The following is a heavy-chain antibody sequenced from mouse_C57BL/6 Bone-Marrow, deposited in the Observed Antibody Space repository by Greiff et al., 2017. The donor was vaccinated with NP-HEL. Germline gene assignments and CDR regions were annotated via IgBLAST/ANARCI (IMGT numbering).Heavy chain of an antibody. Sequence: VHLVESGAELARPGASVKLSCKASGYTFTSYGISWVKQRTGQGLEWIGEIYPRSGNTYYNEKFKGKATLTADKSSSTAYMELRSLTSEDSAVYFCARGPYAMDYWGQGTSVTVSS. CDR3: ARGPYAMDY. V-gene: IGHV1-81*01. CDR2: IYPRSGNT. J-gene: IGHJ4*01. CDR1: GYTFTSYG.